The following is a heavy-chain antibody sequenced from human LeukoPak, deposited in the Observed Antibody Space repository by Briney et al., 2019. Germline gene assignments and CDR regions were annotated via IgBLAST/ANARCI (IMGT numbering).Heavy chain of an antibody. CDR3: AKDSDIAVAGSDDALDV. Sequence: PGGSLRLSCAASGFIFSNSAMHWVRQAPGKGLEWVALISFDGSIEYYADSVKGRFTISRDNSKNTLFLQMNSLRPEDTAVYYCAKDSDIAVAGSDDALDVWGQGTMVTVSS. V-gene: IGHV3-30*18. CDR1: GFIFSNSA. D-gene: IGHD6-19*01. CDR2: ISFDGSIE. J-gene: IGHJ3*01.